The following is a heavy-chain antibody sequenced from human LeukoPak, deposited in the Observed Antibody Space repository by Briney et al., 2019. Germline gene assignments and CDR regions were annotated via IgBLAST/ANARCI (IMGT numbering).Heavy chain of an antibody. CDR2: FDVIDSET. V-gene: IGHV1-24*01. J-gene: IGHJ4*02. CDR3: AAGRPYSLLDY. CDR1: GSSLGELS. Sequence: ASVKVSCTVSGSSLGELSLYWVRQAPGKGLEWMGGFDVIDSETFYAQKFQGRVTMTEDSSRDTAYMELRSLTSDDTALYYCAAGRPYSLLDYWGQGTLVTVSS. D-gene: IGHD5-18*01.